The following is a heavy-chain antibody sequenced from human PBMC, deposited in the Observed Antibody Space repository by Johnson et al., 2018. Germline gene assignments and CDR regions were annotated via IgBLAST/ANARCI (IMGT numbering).Heavy chain of an antibody. CDR3: ARVRFGDWNYLDV. V-gene: IGHV3-30*03. J-gene: IGHJ6*02. CDR1: GFTFSSYG. CDR2: ISYDGSNK. Sequence: QVQLVESGGGVVQPGRSLRLSCAASGFTFSSYGMHWVRQAPGKGLEWVAVISYDGSNKYYADSVKGRFTISRDNSKNTLYLQMNSLRAEDTAVYYCARVRFGDWNYLDVWGQGTTVTVSS. D-gene: IGHD1-7*01.